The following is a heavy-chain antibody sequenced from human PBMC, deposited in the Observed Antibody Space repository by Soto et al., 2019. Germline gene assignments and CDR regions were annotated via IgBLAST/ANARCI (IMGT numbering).Heavy chain of an antibody. D-gene: IGHD3-22*01. J-gene: IGHJ5*02. V-gene: IGHV7-4-1*01. Sequence: ASVKVSCKASGYTFTGYAMNWVRQAPGQGLEWMGWINTNTGNPTYAQGFTGRFVFSLDTSVSTAYLQICSLKAEDTAVYYCARDSSEDYYDSSGYYPYNWFDPWGQGTLVTV. CDR1: GYTFTGYA. CDR3: ARDSSEDYYDSSGYYPYNWFDP. CDR2: INTNTGNP.